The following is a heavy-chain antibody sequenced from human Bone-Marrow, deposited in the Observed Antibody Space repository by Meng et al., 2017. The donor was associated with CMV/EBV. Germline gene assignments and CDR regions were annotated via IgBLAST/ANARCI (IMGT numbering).Heavy chain of an antibody. D-gene: IGHD1-26*01. CDR3: ARHTRSWPGDY. CDR1: GFTFSSND. J-gene: IGHJ4*02. Sequence: GGSLRLSCAASGFTFSSNDMHWVRQAPGKGLEWVANINQDGSDDYYVDSVKGRFTISRDNTKNSLYLQMTGLRAEDSAVYYCARHTRSWPGDYWGQGTLVTVSS. CDR2: INQDGSDD. V-gene: IGHV3-7*01.